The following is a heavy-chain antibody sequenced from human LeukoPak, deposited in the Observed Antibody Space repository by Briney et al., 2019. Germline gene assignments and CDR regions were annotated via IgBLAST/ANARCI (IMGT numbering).Heavy chain of an antibody. CDR3: AGRGFWSGSYNGILQYYFDY. CDR2: IHPNSGRT. CDR1: GYTFTGYY. J-gene: IGHJ4*02. D-gene: IGHD3-3*01. Sequence: GASLKLSCKASGYTFTGYYMHWVRQAPGQGLEWMGWIHPNSGRTNYAQYVQGRLTMTRDTSISTAYMQLSRLRSDDTAVYYCAGRGFWSGSYNGILQYYFDYWGQGTLVTVSS. V-gene: IGHV1-2*02.